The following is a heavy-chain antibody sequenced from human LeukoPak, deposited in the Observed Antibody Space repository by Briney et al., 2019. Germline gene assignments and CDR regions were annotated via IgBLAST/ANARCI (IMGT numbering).Heavy chain of an antibody. CDR2: INPNSGGT. CDR1: GYTLTAYY. V-gene: IGHV1-2*06. CDR3: ARGYCSGGTCYLVENWLDP. J-gene: IGHJ5*02. Sequence: ASVKVSCKASGYTLTAYYIYSVRQAPGQGLEWMGRINPNSGGTDYAQNFQGRVTMTRATSISTAYMELSRLRSDDTAVYYCARGYCSGGTCYLVENWLDPWGQGTLVTVSS. D-gene: IGHD2-15*01.